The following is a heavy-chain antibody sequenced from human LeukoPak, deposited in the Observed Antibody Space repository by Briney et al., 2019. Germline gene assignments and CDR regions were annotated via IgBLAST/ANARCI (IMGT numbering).Heavy chain of an antibody. D-gene: IGHD3-22*01. CDR2: ISYDGSNK. V-gene: IGHV3-30*18. CDR3: AKDSYYYDSSGYFDY. J-gene: IGHJ4*02. Sequence: GGSLRLSCAASGFTLSSYGMYWVRQAPGKGLEWVAVISYDGSNKYYADSVKGRFTISRDNSKNTLYLQMNSLRAEDTAVYYCAKDSYYYDSSGYFDYWGQGTLVTVSS. CDR1: GFTLSSYG.